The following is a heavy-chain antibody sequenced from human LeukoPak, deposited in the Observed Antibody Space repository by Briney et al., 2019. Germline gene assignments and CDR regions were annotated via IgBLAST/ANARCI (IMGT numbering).Heavy chain of an antibody. CDR1: GGSISITSYY. CDR2: IYYRGTT. Sequence: PSETLSLTCTVSGGSISITSYYWDWIRQPPGKGLEWIGRIYYRGTTCYNPSLKSRVTISVDTSKNQFSLKLNSVTASDTAVYYCARRRDGYASGRGSWSDPWGQGILVTVSS. CDR3: ARRRDGYASGRGSWSDP. D-gene: IGHD3-10*01. V-gene: IGHV4-39*01. J-gene: IGHJ5*02.